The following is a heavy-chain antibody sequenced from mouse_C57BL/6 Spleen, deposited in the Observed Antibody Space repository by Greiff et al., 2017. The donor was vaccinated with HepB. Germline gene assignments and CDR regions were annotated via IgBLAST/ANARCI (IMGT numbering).Heavy chain of an antibody. J-gene: IGHJ4*01. CDR2: IYPGSGNT. CDR3: ARGAGSRAMDY. CDR1: GYTFTDYY. D-gene: IGHD1-1*01. Sequence: QVHVKQSGAELVRPGASVKLSCKASGYTFTDYYINWVKQRPGQGLEWIARIYPGSGNTYYNEKFKGKATLTAEKSSSTAYMQLSSLTSEDSAVYFGARGAGSRAMDYWGQGTSVTVSS. V-gene: IGHV1-76*01.